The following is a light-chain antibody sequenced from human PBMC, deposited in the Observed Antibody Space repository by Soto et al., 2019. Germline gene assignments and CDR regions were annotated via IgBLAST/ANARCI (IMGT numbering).Light chain of an antibody. J-gene: IGKJ5*01. Sequence: EIVLTQSPATLSLTPGQRAAISXRASQSVRSSLAWYQHKPGQAPRLLIYNASNRATGIPARFSGSGSGTDFTLTISSLEPEDFAVYYCQQRSDWPRITFGQGTRLEIK. V-gene: IGKV3-11*01. CDR3: QQRSDWPRIT. CDR1: QSVRSS. CDR2: NAS.